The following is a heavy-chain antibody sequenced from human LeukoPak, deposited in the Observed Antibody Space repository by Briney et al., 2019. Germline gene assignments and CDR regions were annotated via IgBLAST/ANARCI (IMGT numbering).Heavy chain of an antibody. CDR1: GYTFTSYG. V-gene: IGHV1-18*01. CDR3: ARQFYGSGSSGAFDI. Sequence: GASVKVSCKASGYTFTSYGISWVRQAPGQGLEWMGWISAYNGNTNYAQKLQGRVTMTTDTSTSTAYMELRSLRSDDTAVYYCARQFYGSGSSGAFDIWGQGTLVTVSS. CDR2: ISAYNGNT. D-gene: IGHD3-10*01. J-gene: IGHJ3*02.